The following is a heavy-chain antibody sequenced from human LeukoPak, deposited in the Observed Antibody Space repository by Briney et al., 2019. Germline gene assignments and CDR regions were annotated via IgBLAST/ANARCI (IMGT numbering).Heavy chain of an antibody. J-gene: IGHJ4*02. CDR1: GYPFNAYW. CDR2: IYAGDSEI. Sequence: GGSLQISCKGAGYPFNAYWIGWVRQMPGKGLEGMGVIYAGDSEIRYSPSFQGQVTISVDKSISTAYLQWSSLKASDTAMYYCARHSRGSNDYWGQGTLVTVSS. CDR3: ARHSRGSNDY. D-gene: IGHD5-12*01. V-gene: IGHV5-51*01.